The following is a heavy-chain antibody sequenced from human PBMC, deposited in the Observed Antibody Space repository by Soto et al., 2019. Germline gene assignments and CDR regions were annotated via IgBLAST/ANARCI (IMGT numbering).Heavy chain of an antibody. Sequence: ASVKVACKASGYTFTGYYMHWVRQAPGQGLEWMGWINPNSGGTNYAQKFQGRVTMTRDTSISTAYMELSRLRSDDTAVYYCARVSPNNRNGNAFDLWGEGTKVTV. J-gene: IGHJ3*01. V-gene: IGHV1-2*02. CDR1: GYTFTGYY. CDR3: ARVSPNNRNGNAFDL. D-gene: IGHD1-20*01. CDR2: INPNSGGT.